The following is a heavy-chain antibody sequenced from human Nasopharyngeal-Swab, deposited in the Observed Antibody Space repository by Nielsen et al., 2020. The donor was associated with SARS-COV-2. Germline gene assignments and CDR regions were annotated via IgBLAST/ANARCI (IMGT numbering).Heavy chain of an antibody. CDR3: ASLRADTPDFAY. CDR1: RFTFSRWP. D-gene: IGHD2-15*01. CDR2: ISSDGSDK. Sequence: GGSLRLSCVASRFTFSRWPMHWVRQAPGKGLEWVTVISSDGSDKQYVDSVKGRFTISRDNSKNTLYLQMKSLRAEDTGVYYCASLRADTPDFAYWGQGTLVTVSP. V-gene: IGHV3-30*03. J-gene: IGHJ4*02.